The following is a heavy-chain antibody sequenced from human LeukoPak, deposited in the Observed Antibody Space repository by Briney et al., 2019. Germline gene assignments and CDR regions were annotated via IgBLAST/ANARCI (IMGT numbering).Heavy chain of an antibody. V-gene: IGHV5-51*01. CDR1: GYSFTNYW. Sequence: GESLKISCKASGYSFTNYWIGWVRQMPGKGLEWMGIIYSGNSDIRYSPSFQGQVTISADNSISTAYLQWSSLKASDTAIYYCARAEGHGAFDYWGQGTLATVSS. D-gene: IGHD3-10*01. CDR3: ARAEGHGAFDY. CDR2: IYSGNSDI. J-gene: IGHJ4*02.